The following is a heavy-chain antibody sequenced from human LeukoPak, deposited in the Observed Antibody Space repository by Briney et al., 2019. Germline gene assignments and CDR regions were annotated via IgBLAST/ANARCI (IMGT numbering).Heavy chain of an antibody. V-gene: IGHV3-23*01. J-gene: IGHJ4*02. CDR2: ISGSGDNT. D-gene: IGHD3-9*01. CDR1: GFTFSSFA. Sequence: GGSLRLSCAGSGFTFSSFAITWVRQTPGKGLEWVSGISGSGDNTYYADSVKGRFTISRDNSKNTLYLQMNSLRAEDTPVYYCAKDMGRYFVRDAFDYWGQGTLVTVSS. CDR3: AKDMGRYFVRDAFDY.